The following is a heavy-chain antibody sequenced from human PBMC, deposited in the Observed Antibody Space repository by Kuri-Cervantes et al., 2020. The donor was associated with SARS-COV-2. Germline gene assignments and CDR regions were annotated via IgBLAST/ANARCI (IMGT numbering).Heavy chain of an antibody. CDR1: DDSISTNYY. Sequence: SETLSLTCTVSDDSISTNYYWGWIRQPPGKGLEWIGIIHHSGNTHYNSSLMSRVTMSVDTFKNQFSLNLRSLTAADTAVYYCARGRPPIYLGSCSSTSCYHYYFDDWGKGTLVTVSS. D-gene: IGHD2-2*01. J-gene: IGHJ4*02. CDR2: IHHSGNT. CDR3: ARGRPPIYLGSCSSTSCYHYYFDD. V-gene: IGHV4-38-2*02.